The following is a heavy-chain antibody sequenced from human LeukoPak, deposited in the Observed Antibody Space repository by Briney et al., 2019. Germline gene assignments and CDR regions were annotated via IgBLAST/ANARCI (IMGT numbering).Heavy chain of an antibody. D-gene: IGHD3-22*01. CDR2: IRNKTNGGTT. CDR3: AKVRMITMIAYDAFDI. V-gene: IGHV3-71*01. Sequence: GGSLRLSCAASGFTFSDYYISWVRQAPGKGLEWVGFIRNKTNGGTTEQTTSVKGRFTISRDDSKSLTYLQMNSLRAEDTAIYYCAKVRMITMIAYDAFDIWGQGSMVTVSS. J-gene: IGHJ3*02. CDR1: GFTFSDYY.